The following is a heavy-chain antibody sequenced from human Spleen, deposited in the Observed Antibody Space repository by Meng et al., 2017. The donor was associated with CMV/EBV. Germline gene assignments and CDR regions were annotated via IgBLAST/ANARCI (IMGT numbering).Heavy chain of an antibody. CDR1: GGTFSSYA. Sequence: SVKVSCKASGGTFSSYAISWVRQAPGQGLEWMGGIIPIFGTANYAQKFQGRVTITTDESTSTAYMELSSLRSEDTAVYYCAREKLAIGDWNAFDIWGQGTVVTVSS. CDR2: IIPIFGTA. CDR3: AREKLAIGDWNAFDI. D-gene: IGHD2-21*01. V-gene: IGHV1-69*05. J-gene: IGHJ3*02.